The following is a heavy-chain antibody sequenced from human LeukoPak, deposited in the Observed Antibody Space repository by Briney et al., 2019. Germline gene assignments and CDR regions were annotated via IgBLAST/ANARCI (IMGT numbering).Heavy chain of an antibody. D-gene: IGHD5-18*01. CDR2: ISSSSSYI. CDR1: GFTFSSYS. J-gene: IGHJ3*02. CDR3: ARGESGVQLWFDAFDI. V-gene: IGHV3-21*01. Sequence: PGGSLRLSCAASGFTFSSYSMNWVRQAPGKGLEWVSSISSSSSYIYYADSVKGRFTISRDNAKNSLYLQMNSLRAEDTAVYYCARGESGVQLWFDAFDIWGQGTMVTVSS.